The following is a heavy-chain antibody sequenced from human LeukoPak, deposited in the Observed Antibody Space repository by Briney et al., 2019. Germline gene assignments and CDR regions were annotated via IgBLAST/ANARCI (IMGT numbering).Heavy chain of an antibody. CDR2: INHSGST. J-gene: IGHJ5*02. Sequence: KPSETLSLTCTVSGYSISSGYYWGWIRQPPGKGLEWIGEINHSGSTNYNPSLKSRVTISVDTSKNQFSLKLSSVTAADTAVYYCARGGFEEQQLDTNWFDPWGQGTLVTVSS. CDR3: ARGGFEEQQLDTNWFDP. CDR1: GYSISSGYY. V-gene: IGHV4-38-2*02. D-gene: IGHD6-13*01.